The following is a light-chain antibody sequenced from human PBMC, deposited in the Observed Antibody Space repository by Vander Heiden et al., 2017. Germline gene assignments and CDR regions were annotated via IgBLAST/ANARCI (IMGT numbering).Light chain of an antibody. Sequence: SYELTQSPSVSVSPGQTARITCSGDALPNQYAYWYQQKPGQAPVVLIYKDTERASGIPERFSGSSSETTATLTISGVQAEDEADYYCQSADTTGDSRVFGGGTKLIVL. CDR2: KDT. CDR3: QSADTTGDSRV. CDR1: ALPNQY. V-gene: IGLV3-25*03. J-gene: IGLJ2*01.